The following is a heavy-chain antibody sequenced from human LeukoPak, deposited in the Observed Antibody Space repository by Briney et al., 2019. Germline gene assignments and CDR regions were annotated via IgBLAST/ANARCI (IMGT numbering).Heavy chain of an antibody. CDR1: GGSISSYY. CDR2: IYYSGST. J-gene: IGHJ4*02. CDR3: ASFYDSSGFFDY. V-gene: IGHV4-39*01. D-gene: IGHD3-22*01. Sequence: SETLSLTCTVSGGSISSYYWGWIRQPPGKGLEWIGSIYYSGSTYYNPSLKSRVTISVDTSKNQFSLKLSSVTAADTAVYYCASFYDSSGFFDYWGQGTLVTVSS.